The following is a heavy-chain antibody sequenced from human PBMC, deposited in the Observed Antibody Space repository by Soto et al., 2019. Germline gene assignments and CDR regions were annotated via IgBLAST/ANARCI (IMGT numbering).Heavy chain of an antibody. CDR3: AAESAYGGNPLAFLY. J-gene: IGHJ4*02. Sequence: QVQLVQAGGEVKRPGSSVSVSCKASADTFSSYAISWVRQAPGQGLDWMGGIIPFFNTPNYAQKFQCRVTITEDESTSTAYMDLSSLRSEDTAMYYCAAESAYGGNPLAFLYWGQGTLVTVSS. CDR1: ADTFSSYA. V-gene: IGHV1-69*01. D-gene: IGHD2-21*01. CDR2: IIPFFNTP.